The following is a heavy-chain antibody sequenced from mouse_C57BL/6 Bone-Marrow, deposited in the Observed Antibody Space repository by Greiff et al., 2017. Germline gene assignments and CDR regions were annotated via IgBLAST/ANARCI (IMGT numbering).Heavy chain of an antibody. D-gene: IGHD2-4*01. CDR2: INSDGGST. CDR1: EYEFPSHD. J-gene: IGHJ1*03. Sequence: EVMLVESGGGLVQPGESLKLSCESNEYEFPSHDMSWVRKTPEKRLELVAAINSDGGSTYYPDTMERRFIISRYNTKKTLYLQMSSLRSEDTALYYCARHAYYDYDGYFDVWGTGTTVTVSS. V-gene: IGHV5-2*01. CDR3: ARHAYYDYDGYFDV.